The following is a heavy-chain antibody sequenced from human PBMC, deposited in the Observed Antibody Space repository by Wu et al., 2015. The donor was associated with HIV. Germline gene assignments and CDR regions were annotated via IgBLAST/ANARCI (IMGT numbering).Heavy chain of an antibody. V-gene: IGHV1-69*12. Sequence: QVQLVQSGAEVKKPGSSVKVSCKASGGTFSSYAISWVRQAPGQGLEWMGGIIPIFGTANYAQKFQGRVTITADESTSTAYMELSSLRSEDTAVYYCARGRGYCSGGSCYSVKNPKYYYYYMDVVGTKGPRSPSP. CDR2: IIPIFGTA. CDR3: ARGRGYCSGGSCYSVKNPKYYYYYMDV. CDR1: GGTFSSYA. J-gene: IGHJ6*03. D-gene: IGHD2-15*01.